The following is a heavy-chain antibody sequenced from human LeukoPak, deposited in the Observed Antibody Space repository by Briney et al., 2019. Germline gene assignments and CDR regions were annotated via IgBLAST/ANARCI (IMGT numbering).Heavy chain of an antibody. CDR1: GGSISSGDHY. J-gene: IGHJ4*02. Sequence: PSETLCLTCTVAGGSISSGDHYWSWIRQPPEKGMEWIGYIYYSGTTYYTPSLKSRVTISVETRKNQFSLKVRSVTAADTAVYFCVRVSGEKQHLVNYFDYWGQGTQVTVSS. CDR3: VRVSGEKQHLVNYFDY. CDR2: IYYSGTT. V-gene: IGHV4-30-4*01. D-gene: IGHD6-13*01.